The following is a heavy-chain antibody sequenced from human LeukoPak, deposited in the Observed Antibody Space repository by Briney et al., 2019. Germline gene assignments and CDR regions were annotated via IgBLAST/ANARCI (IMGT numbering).Heavy chain of an antibody. J-gene: IGHJ4*02. D-gene: IGHD3-22*01. CDR3: ARLHQLGGLYYYDSSGSPYFDY. CDR1: GGSIRSSYYY. CDR2: IYDSGST. V-gene: IGHV4-39*01. Sequence: SETLSLTCTVSGGSIRSSYYYWGWIRQPPGKGLEWIGSIYDSGSTYYNPSLKSRVTISVDTSKNQFSLKLSSVTAADTAVYYCARLHQLGGLYYYDSSGSPYFDYWGQGTLVTVSS.